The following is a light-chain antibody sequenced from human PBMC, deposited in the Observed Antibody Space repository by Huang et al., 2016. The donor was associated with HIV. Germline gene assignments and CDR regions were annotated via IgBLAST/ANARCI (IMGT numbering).Light chain of an antibody. CDR2: AAS. CDR3: QQYYSFLFT. Sequence: DIEMTQSPSSLPASVGDRVTITCRASQDITNSLAWYQLKPGQAPKLLLYAASKLESGVPSRCIGSGSATDYTLTITSLQPEDFATYYCQQYYSFLFTFGPGTTVDV. V-gene: IGKV1-NL1*01. CDR1: QDITNS. J-gene: IGKJ3*01.